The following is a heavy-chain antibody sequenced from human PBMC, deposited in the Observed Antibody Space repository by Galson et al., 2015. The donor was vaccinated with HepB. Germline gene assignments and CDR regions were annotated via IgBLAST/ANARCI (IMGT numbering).Heavy chain of an antibody. CDR2: IHYSGSS. V-gene: IGHV4-59*01. CDR1: GGSISNYY. D-gene: IGHD3-3*01. J-gene: IGHJ6*02. CDR3: ARDLYYDFWNGYRVQPTYGMDV. Sequence: TCTVSGGSISNYYWSWIRPPPGKGLEGVGNIHYSGSSNYKPSLKSRITISVDTSPNQFSLKLSFFTAADTAVYYCARDLYYDFWNGYRVQPTYGMDVWGQGTTVIVSS.